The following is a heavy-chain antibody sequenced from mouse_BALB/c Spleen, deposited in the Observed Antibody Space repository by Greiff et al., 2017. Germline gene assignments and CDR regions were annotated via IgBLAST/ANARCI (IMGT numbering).Heavy chain of an antibody. CDR2: IYPGSGST. D-gene: IGHD2-2*01. Sequence: LQQPGSELVRPGASVKLSCKASGYTFTSYWMHWVKQRPGQGLEWIGNIYPGSGSTNYDEKFKSKATLTVDTSSSTAYMQLSSLTSEDSAVYYCTRLVSGYFDYWGQGTTLTVSS. CDR3: TRLVSGYFDY. J-gene: IGHJ2*01. CDR1: GYTFTSYW. V-gene: IGHV1S22*01.